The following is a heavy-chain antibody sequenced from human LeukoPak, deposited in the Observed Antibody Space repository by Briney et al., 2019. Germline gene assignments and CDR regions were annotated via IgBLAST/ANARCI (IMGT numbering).Heavy chain of an antibody. Sequence: GASVKVSCKASGGTFSSYAISWVRQAPGQGLEWMGRIIPILGIANYAQKSQGRVTITADKSTSTAYMELSSLRSEDTAVYYCARELAIPAAIQWGQGTLVTVSS. D-gene: IGHD2-2*01. J-gene: IGHJ4*02. CDR3: ARELAIPAAIQ. CDR1: GGTFSSYA. CDR2: IIPILGIA. V-gene: IGHV1-69*04.